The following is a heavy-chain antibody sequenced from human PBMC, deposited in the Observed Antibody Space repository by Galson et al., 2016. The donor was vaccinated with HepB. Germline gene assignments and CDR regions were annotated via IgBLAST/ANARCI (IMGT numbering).Heavy chain of an antibody. V-gene: IGHV3-23*01. D-gene: IGHD6-13*01. CDR3: ARCERYGSGWYGKNDY. CDR2: GYGGGGGP. Sequence: SLRLSCAASGFTFSSYAMTWVRQAPGKGLEWVSAGYGGGGGPHYEDSVKGRFTMSRDISRKTLYLRMNSLSAEDTAVYYCARCERYGSGWYGKNDYWGQGTLVTVSS. CDR1: GFTFSSYA. J-gene: IGHJ4*02.